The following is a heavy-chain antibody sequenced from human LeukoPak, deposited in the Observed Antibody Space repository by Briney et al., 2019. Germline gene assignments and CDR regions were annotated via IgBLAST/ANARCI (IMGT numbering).Heavy chain of an antibody. CDR2: ISGSGGST. CDR3: AKDPDYYDSSGYYRSEWT. V-gene: IGHV3-23*01. J-gene: IGHJ5*02. D-gene: IGHD3-22*01. CDR1: GFTFSSYA. Sequence: GRSLRLSCAASGFTFSSYAMSWVRQAPGKGLEWVSAISGSGGSTYYADSVKGRFTISRDNSKNTLYLQMNSLRAEDTAVYYCAKDPDYYDSSGYYRSEWTWGQGTLVTVSS.